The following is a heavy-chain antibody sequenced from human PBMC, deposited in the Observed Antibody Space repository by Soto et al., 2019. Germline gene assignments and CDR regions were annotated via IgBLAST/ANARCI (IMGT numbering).Heavy chain of an antibody. J-gene: IGHJ4*01. D-gene: IGHD1-1*01. Sequence: SDTSGVLDGSLRSTNWWPCVHKPPGKGLEWIGEIYHTGSTTFNPSLKSRVTISVDKSKNHFSLKVSSVTAADTAVYFCERSPRSISTGGMDFWRQGILDTVSS. CDR1: DGSLRSTNW. CDR3: ERSPRSISTGGMDF. V-gene: IGHV4-4*01. CDR2: IYHTGST.